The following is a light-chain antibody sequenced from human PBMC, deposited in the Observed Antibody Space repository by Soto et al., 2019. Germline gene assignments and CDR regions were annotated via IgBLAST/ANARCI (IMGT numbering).Light chain of an antibody. CDR3: QQYNNWPLG. J-gene: IGKJ4*01. Sequence: EILLTQSPATLSLSPGERATLSCRASQSVSSNLAWYQQKRGQAPSLLIYGASTRATGIPARFSGSGSGTEFTLIISSLQSEDFAVYYCQQYNNWPLGFGGGTKVDI. CDR2: GAS. CDR1: QSVSSN. V-gene: IGKV3-15*01.